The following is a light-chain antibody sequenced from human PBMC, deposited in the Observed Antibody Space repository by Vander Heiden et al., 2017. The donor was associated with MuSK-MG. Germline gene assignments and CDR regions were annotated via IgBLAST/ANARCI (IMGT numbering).Light chain of an antibody. CDR2: RNN. V-gene: IGLV1-47*01. Sequence: SVLTQPPSASGPPGQRVTISCSGSSSNIGSNYVYWYQQLPGTAPKLLIYRNNQRPSGVPDRFSGSKSGTSASLAISGLRSEDEADYYCAAWDDSLSGWVFGGGTKLTVL. CDR3: AAWDDSLSGWV. J-gene: IGLJ3*02. CDR1: SSNIGSNY.